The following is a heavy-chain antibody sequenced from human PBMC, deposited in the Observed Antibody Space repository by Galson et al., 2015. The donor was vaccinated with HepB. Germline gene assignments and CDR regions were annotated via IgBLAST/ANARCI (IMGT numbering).Heavy chain of an antibody. Sequence: SLRLSCAASGFTFSSYGMHWVRQAPGKGLEWVAVISYDGSNKYYADSVKGRFTISRDNPKNTLYLQMNSLRAEDTAVYYCAKSHSYYDFWSGYYTDYYYGMDVWGQGTTVTVSS. D-gene: IGHD3-3*01. J-gene: IGHJ6*02. V-gene: IGHV3-30*18. CDR3: AKSHSYYDFWSGYYTDYYYGMDV. CDR2: ISYDGSNK. CDR1: GFTFSSYG.